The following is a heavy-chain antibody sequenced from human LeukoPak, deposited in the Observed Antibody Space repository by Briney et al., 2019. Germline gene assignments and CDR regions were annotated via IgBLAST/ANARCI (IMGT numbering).Heavy chain of an antibody. J-gene: IGHJ2*01. D-gene: IGHD4-17*01. Sequence: PSETLSLTCAVSGGSISSGGYSWSWIRQPPGKGLEWIGYIYHSGSTYYNPSLKSRVTISVDRSKNQFSLKLSSVTAADTAVYYCARSPTLIRYFDLWGRGTLVTVSS. CDR2: IYHSGST. CDR1: GGSISSGGYS. CDR3: ARSPTLIRYFDL. V-gene: IGHV4-30-2*01.